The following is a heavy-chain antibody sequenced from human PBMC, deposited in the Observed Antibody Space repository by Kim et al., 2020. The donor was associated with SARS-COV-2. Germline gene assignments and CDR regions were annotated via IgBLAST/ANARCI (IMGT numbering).Heavy chain of an antibody. Sequence: GGSLRLSCSASGFSFSTYAMYWVRQAPGKGLEYVSAVTNNGGSTYYADSVKGRFTISRDNSRNTLYLQMSSLRAEDTAVYYCVRASRGVGFDYWGQGTLV. CDR1: GFSFSTYA. CDR2: VTNNGGST. V-gene: IGHV3-64D*06. J-gene: IGHJ4*02. D-gene: IGHD3-10*01. CDR3: VRASRGVGFDY.